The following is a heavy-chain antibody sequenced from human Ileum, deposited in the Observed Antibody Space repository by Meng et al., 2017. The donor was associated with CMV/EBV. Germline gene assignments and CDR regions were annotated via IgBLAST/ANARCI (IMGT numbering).Heavy chain of an antibody. CDR3: ASGDYNSLYYFDF. J-gene: IGHJ4*02. V-gene: IGHV3-74*01. Sequence: SCAASGFTFSCYCLRWVRQAPVKGLVWVSRISGYRSDYAASVKGRFTISRDIAKNTLYLQMNSLRAEDTAVYYCASGDYNSLYYFDFWGQGTLVTVSS. CDR1: GFTFSCYC. CDR2: ISGYRSD. D-gene: IGHD2-21*02.